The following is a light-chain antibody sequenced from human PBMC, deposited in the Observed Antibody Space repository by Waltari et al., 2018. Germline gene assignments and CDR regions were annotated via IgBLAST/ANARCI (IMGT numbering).Light chain of an antibody. Sequence: QSALTQPASVSGSPGQSITISCTETNSHFGDYNYFSWYQQHPGKAPKLMIYEVSDRPSGVSNRFSGSKSGSTASLTISGLQAADEADYYCSSYTSNSISWVFGTGTKVTVL. J-gene: IGLJ1*01. CDR2: EVS. CDR3: SSYTSNSISWV. CDR1: NSHFGDYNY. V-gene: IGLV2-14*01.